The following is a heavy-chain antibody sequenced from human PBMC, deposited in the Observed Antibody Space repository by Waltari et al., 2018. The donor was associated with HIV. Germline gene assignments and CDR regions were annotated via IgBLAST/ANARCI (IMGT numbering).Heavy chain of an antibody. Sequence: QVQLVQSGAEVKKPGASVKVSCKASGYTFTGYYMHWVRQAPGQGLEWMGRINPNSGGTNYAQKLQGRVTMTRDTSSSTAYMELSRLRSDDTAVYYCARIHQAHRYYYDSSGYSVYFDYWGQGTLVTVSS. D-gene: IGHD3-22*01. V-gene: IGHV1-2*06. CDR1: GYTFTGYY. CDR2: INPNSGGT. J-gene: IGHJ4*02. CDR3: ARIHQAHRYYYDSSGYSVYFDY.